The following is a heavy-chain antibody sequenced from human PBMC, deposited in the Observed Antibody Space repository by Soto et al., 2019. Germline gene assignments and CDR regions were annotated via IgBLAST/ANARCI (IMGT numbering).Heavy chain of an antibody. J-gene: IGHJ4*02. CDR1: GFDLTYNA. Sequence: QVQLVESGGGAVQPGESLRLSCVASGFDLTYNAMHWVRQAPGKGLESVAVMSSDGSKIHHTDSVKGRFTISRDNSKNTLYLQMNSLRKEDTAVYFCAKDEGVGGTLGLFDYWGQGTLVSVSS. D-gene: IGHD1-26*01. CDR3: AKDEGVGGTLGLFDY. V-gene: IGHV3-30*18. CDR2: MSSDGSKI.